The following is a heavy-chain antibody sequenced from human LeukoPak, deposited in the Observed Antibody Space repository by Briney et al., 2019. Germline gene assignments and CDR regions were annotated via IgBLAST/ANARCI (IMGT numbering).Heavy chain of an antibody. J-gene: IGHJ4*02. CDR3: AKEAYSSGWYWLDY. D-gene: IGHD6-19*01. V-gene: IGHV3-30*02. CDR1: GFTFSSYG. Sequence: GGSLRLSCAASGFTFSSYGMHRVRQAPGKGLEWVAFIRYDGSNKYYADSVKGRFTISRDNSKNTLYLQMNSLRAEDTAVYYCAKEAYSSGWYWLDYWGQGTLVTVSS. CDR2: IRYDGSNK.